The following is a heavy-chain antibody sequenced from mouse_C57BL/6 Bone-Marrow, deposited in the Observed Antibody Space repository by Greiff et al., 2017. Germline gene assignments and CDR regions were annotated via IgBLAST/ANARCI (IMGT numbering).Heavy chain of an antibody. CDR3: AWVYGNFFAY. D-gene: IGHD2-1*01. CDR1: GFTFSSYA. CDR2: ISSGGSYT. V-gene: IGHV5-9-4*01. Sequence: EVQRVESGGGLVKPGGSLKLSCAASGFTFSSYAMSWVRQSPGKRLGWVAEISSGGSYTYYPDTVTGRFTISRDNAKNTLYLEMSSLRSEDTAMYYCAWVYGNFFAYWGQGTLVTVSA. J-gene: IGHJ3*01.